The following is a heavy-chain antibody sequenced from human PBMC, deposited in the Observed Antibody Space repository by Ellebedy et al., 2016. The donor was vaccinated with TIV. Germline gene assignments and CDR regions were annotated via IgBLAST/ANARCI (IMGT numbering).Heavy chain of an antibody. V-gene: IGHV1-69*13. Sequence: AASVKVSCKASGGTFSSYAITWVRQAPGPGLESMGGIIPIFGTANYAQKFQGRVTFTADESATTAYMELSSLRSEDTAVYYCARGPRVHSRALYVDHWGQGTPVTVSS. CDR1: GGTFSSYA. CDR2: IIPIFGTA. CDR3: ARGPRVHSRALYVDH. J-gene: IGHJ4*02. D-gene: IGHD3-22*01.